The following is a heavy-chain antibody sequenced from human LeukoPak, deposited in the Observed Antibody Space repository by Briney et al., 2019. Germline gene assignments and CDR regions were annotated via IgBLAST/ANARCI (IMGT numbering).Heavy chain of an antibody. CDR3: ARQTGSGLFILP. V-gene: IGHV4-38-2*02. D-gene: IGHD3/OR15-3a*01. J-gene: IGHJ4*02. CDR2: FYHGGST. Sequence: SETLSLTCTVAGYFISTGYYWDWIRQPPGKRLEWIGTFYHGGSTYYNPSRKSRATIQVDTPKNQFSLRLTSVTAAHTAVSYRARQTGSGLFILPGGQGTLVTVSS. CDR1: GYFISTGYY.